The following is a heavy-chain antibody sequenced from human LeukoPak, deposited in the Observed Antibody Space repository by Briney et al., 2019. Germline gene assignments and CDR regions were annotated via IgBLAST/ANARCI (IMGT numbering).Heavy chain of an antibody. CDR3: TRVGYIDEGIDY. J-gene: IGHJ4*02. CDR1: GFTLSSYS. D-gene: IGHD5-24*01. CDR2: ISSSSSYI. Sequence: PGGSLRLSCAASGFTLSSYSMNWVRQAPGKGLEWVSSISSSSSYIYYADSVKGRFTISRDNAKNSLYLQMNSLRAEDTAIYYCTRVGYIDEGIDYWGQGTLVTVSS. V-gene: IGHV3-21*06.